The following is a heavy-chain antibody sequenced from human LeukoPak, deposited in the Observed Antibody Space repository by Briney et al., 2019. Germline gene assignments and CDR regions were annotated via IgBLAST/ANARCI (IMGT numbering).Heavy chain of an antibody. CDR1: GGSISSYY. J-gene: IGHJ4*02. V-gene: IGHV4-59*08. Sequence: KPSETLSLTCTVSGGSISSYYWSWLRQPPGKGLDGIGYIYYSGSTKYNPSLKRRVTISVDTSKNQFSLKLSSVTAADTAVYYCARYRPDYYFDSWGQGTPVTVSS. CDR3: ARYRPDYYFDS. CDR2: IYYSGST.